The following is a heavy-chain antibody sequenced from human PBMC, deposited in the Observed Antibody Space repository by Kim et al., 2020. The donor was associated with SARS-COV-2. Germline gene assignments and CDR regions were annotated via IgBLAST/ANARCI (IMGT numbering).Heavy chain of an antibody. CDR2: ISGSDGQT. V-gene: IGHV3-23*01. CDR1: GFMFSSYA. J-gene: IGHJ3*01. D-gene: IGHD3-10*01. Sequence: GGSLRLSCAASGFMFSSYAMNWVRQAPGKGLEWISVISGSDGQTYYAASVKGRFIISRDNSKNTLYLRLNNLRGEDTAIYYCAKGGTYYSDAFDLWGQGTMVTVSS. CDR3: AKGGTYYSDAFDL.